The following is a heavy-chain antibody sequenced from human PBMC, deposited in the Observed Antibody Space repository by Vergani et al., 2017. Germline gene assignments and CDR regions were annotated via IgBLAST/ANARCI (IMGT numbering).Heavy chain of an antibody. CDR2: ISSNGGSP. D-gene: IGHD1-26*01. CDR1: GFTFSSYA. V-gene: IGHV3-64D*06. Sequence: EVQLLESGGGLVQPGGSLRLSCSASGFTFSSYAMHWVRQAPGKGLEYVSAISSNGGSPYYADSVKGRFTISRDNSKNTLYLQMSSLRAEDTAVYYCVTGVGATTFDYWGQGTLVTVSS. J-gene: IGHJ4*02. CDR3: VTGVGATTFDY.